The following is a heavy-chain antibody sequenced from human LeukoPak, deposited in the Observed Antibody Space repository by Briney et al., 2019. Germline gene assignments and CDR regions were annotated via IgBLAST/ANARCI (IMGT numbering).Heavy chain of an antibody. CDR2: ISHDGSNE. V-gene: IGHV3-33*05. CDR3: ARDHYGSGHFDY. Sequence: GGSLRLSCTASGFTFSSYGMHWVRRAPGKGLEWVAAISHDGSNEYYEDSVQGRVTISRDNSKSTLYLQMNSLRAEDTAVYYCARDHYGSGHFDYWGQGTLVTVSS. J-gene: IGHJ4*02. D-gene: IGHD3-10*01. CDR1: GFTFSSYG.